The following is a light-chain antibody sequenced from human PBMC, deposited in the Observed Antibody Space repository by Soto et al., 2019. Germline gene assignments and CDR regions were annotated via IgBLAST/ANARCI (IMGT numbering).Light chain of an antibody. J-gene: IGKJ2*01. CDR1: QDIDIY. Sequence: TQMTQSPSSLSASVGDGVTITCRASQDIDIYLSWYQQKPGKVPKLLIYDESTLQSGVSSRFSGSGSGTDFTLTITNLQPEDFATYYCQQSYRTPYTFGQGTKVDIK. V-gene: IGKV1-39*01. CDR3: QQSYRTPYT. CDR2: DES.